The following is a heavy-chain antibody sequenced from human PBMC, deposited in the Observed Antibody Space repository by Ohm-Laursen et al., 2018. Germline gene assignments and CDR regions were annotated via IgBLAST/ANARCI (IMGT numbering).Heavy chain of an antibody. Sequence: PGTLSLTCTVSGDSISSYYWSWIRQPAGKGLEWIGRIYTSGGTNYNPSLKSRLTMSVDTSKNQFSLNLSSVTAADSAVYYCAREVAVEFDYWGQGTLVTVSS. V-gene: IGHV4-4*07. D-gene: IGHD6-19*01. CDR2: IYTSGGT. CDR1: GDSISSYY. J-gene: IGHJ4*02. CDR3: AREVAVEFDY.